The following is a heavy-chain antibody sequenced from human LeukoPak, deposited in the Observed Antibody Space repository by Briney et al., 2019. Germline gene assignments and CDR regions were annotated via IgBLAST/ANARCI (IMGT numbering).Heavy chain of an antibody. CDR2: IYYSGST. CDR3: AREEVPHGFDI. J-gene: IGHJ3*02. V-gene: IGHV4-59*01. CDR1: GGSISTYY. Sequence: PSETLSLTCTVSGGSISTYYWSWIRQPPGKGLEYIGYIYYSGSTNYNPSLKSRATMSLDTSKNQFSLKLSSVTAADTAVYYCAREEVPHGFDIWGQGTMVTVSS.